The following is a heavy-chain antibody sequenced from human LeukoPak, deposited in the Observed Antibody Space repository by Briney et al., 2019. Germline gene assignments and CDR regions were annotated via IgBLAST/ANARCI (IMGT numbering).Heavy chain of an antibody. Sequence: PSETLSITCTVSGGSISSYYWSWIRQPPGKGPEWIGYIYYSGSTNYNPSLKSRVTISVDTSKNQFSLKLSSVTAADTAVYYCARGSVDGDYFDYWGQGTLVTVSS. J-gene: IGHJ4*02. D-gene: IGHD4-17*01. CDR1: GGSISSYY. CDR3: ARGSVDGDYFDY. CDR2: IYYSGST. V-gene: IGHV4-59*08.